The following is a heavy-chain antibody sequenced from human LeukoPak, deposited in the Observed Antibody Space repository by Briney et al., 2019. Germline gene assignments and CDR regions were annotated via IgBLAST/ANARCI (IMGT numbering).Heavy chain of an antibody. CDR3: ARGAIVGATLGY. J-gene: IGHJ4*02. V-gene: IGHV3-21*01. Sequence: PGGSLRLSCAASGFTFSSYSMNWVRQAPGKGLEWVSSISSSSSYIYYADSVKGRFTISRDNAKNSLYLQMNSLRAEDTAVYYCARGAIVGATLGYWGQGTLVTVSS. CDR1: GFTFSSYS. CDR2: ISSSSSYI. D-gene: IGHD1-26*01.